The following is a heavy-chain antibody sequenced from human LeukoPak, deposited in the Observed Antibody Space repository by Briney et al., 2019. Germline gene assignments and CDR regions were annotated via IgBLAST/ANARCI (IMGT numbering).Heavy chain of an antibody. Sequence: GGSLRLSCAASGFTLSSYAMSWARHAPGKGLEWVSAISGSGGSTYYADSVKGRFTISRDNFKDTLYLQMNSLRAEDTAVYYCAKDRSYGSGSYWFWSDAFDIWGQGTMVTVSS. CDR3: AKDRSYGSGSYWFWSDAFDI. CDR2: ISGSGGST. D-gene: IGHD3-10*01. CDR1: GFTLSSYA. J-gene: IGHJ3*02. V-gene: IGHV3-23*01.